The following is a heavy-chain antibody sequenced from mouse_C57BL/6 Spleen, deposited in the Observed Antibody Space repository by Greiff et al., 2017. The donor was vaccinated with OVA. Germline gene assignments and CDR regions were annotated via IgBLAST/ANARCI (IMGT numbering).Heavy chain of an antibody. Sequence: EVKLMESGGGLVKPGGSLKLSCAASGFTFSDYGMHWVRQAPEKGLEWVAYISSGSSTIYYADTVKGRFTISRDNATNTLFLQMTSLRSEDTAMYYCARYGYYDYFDYWGQGTTLTVSS. CDR3: ARYGYYDYFDY. J-gene: IGHJ2*01. CDR2: ISSGSSTI. V-gene: IGHV5-17*01. D-gene: IGHD2-3*01. CDR1: GFTFSDYG.